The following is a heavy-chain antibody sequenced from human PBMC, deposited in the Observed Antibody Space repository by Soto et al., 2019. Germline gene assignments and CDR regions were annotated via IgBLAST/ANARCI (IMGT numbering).Heavy chain of an antibody. Sequence: EVQLVESGGGLVQPGRSLRLSCVASGFTFDDYVMHWVRQVPGKGLEWVSGISWNSGNIDYADSVKGRFTISRDNAMNSLYLLINSLRPEDTALYYCARGLSAVPSYLDYWGQGTLVTVSS. CDR1: GFTFDDYV. CDR2: ISWNSGNI. J-gene: IGHJ4*02. V-gene: IGHV3-9*01. D-gene: IGHD3-16*01. CDR3: ARGLSAVPSYLDY.